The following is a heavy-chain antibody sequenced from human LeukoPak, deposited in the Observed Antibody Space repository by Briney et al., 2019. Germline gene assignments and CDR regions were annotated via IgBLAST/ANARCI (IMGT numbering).Heavy chain of an antibody. CDR2: ISVSGST. J-gene: IGHJ4*02. V-gene: IGHV3-23*01. Sequence: GGSLRFSCAASGFTLSSYAMSWVRQAPGKGLEWVSAISVSGSTYHADSVKGRFTISRDSSKNTLYLQMNRLRAEDAAVYYCAKAPVTTCSGAYCYPFDYWGQGTLVTVSS. CDR3: AKAPVTTCSGAYCYPFDY. CDR1: GFTLSSYA. D-gene: IGHD2-21*01.